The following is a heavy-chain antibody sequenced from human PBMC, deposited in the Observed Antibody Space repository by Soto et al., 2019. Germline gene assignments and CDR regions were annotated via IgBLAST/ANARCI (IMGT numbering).Heavy chain of an antibody. CDR2: IYYSGRT. CDR3: ATPDTAMNY. J-gene: IGHJ4*02. V-gene: IGHV4-39*01. Sequence: PSETLSLTCSVSGGSISSSSYYWGWIRQPPGKGLEWIGSIYYSGRTYYNPSLKSRVTISVDTSKNQFSLNLSSVTAADTAVYYCATPDTAMNYWGQGTLVTVSS. D-gene: IGHD5-18*01. CDR1: GGSISSSSYY.